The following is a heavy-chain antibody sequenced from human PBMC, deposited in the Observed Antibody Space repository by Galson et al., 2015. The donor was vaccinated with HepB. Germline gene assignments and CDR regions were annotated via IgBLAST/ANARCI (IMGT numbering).Heavy chain of an antibody. D-gene: IGHD5-24*01. CDR1: GYTFTSYG. V-gene: IGHV1-18*04. CDR2: ISAYNGNT. Sequence: SVKVSCKASGYTFTSYGISWVRQAPGQGLEWMGWISAYNGNTNYAQKLQGRVTMTTDTSTSTAYMELRSLRSDDTAVYYCARDPGDGYTLSPFDYWGQGTLVTVSS. J-gene: IGHJ4*02. CDR3: ARDPGDGYTLSPFDY.